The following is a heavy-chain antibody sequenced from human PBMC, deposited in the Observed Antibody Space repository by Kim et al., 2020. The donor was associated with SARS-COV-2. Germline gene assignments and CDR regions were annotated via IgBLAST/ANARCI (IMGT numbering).Heavy chain of an antibody. Sequence: GGSLRLSCAASGFTFSSYWMSWVRQAPGKGLEWVSYIRVDGSAKYYVDSVKGRFTISRDDTKNSLYLQMNSLRAEDTALYYCARCWGNYVDRFDYWSQGT. CDR3: ARCWGNYVDRFDY. CDR2: IRVDGSAK. J-gene: IGHJ4*02. V-gene: IGHV3-7*01. CDR1: GFTFSSYW. D-gene: IGHD3-16*01.